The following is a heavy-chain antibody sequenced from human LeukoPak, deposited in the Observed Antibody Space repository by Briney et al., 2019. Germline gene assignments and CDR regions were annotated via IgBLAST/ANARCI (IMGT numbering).Heavy chain of an antibody. CDR2: MYYSGST. Sequence: PSETLSLTCTVSGGSISSSTYYWGWIRQSPGKGLEYIGSMYYSGSTNYNPSLKSRVTISVDTSKNQFSLKLSSVTAADTAVYYCARSGGYDILTGYYPKYFQHWGQGTLVTVSS. CDR1: GGSISSSTYY. V-gene: IGHV4-39*07. D-gene: IGHD3-9*01. J-gene: IGHJ1*01. CDR3: ARSGGYDILTGYYPKYFQH.